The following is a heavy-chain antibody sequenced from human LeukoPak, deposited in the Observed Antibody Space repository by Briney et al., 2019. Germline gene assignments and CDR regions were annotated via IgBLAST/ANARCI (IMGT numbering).Heavy chain of an antibody. CDR2: IYYSGST. J-gene: IGHJ4*02. V-gene: IGHV4-59*01. Sequence: SETLSLTCTVSGGSISSYYWSWIRQPPGKGLEWNGYIYYSGSTNYNPSLKSRVTISVDTSKNQFSLKLSSVTAADTAVYYCARVAAGSSGLDYWGQGTLVTVSS. D-gene: IGHD3-22*01. CDR3: ARVAAGSSGLDY. CDR1: GGSISSYY.